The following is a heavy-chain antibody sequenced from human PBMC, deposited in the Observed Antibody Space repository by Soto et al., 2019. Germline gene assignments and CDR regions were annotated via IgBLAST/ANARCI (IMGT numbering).Heavy chain of an antibody. J-gene: IGHJ4*02. CDR2: INAGNGNT. V-gene: IGHV1-3*01. Sequence: QVQLVQSGAEVKKPGASVKVSCKASGYTFTNYAMHLVRHAPGQRLEWMGWINAGNGNTKYSQKFQGRVTIIRDTSARTAYMELRSLRSEDTAVYYCARGDYYDIHNYWGQGTLVTVSS. CDR1: GYTFTNYA. D-gene: IGHD3-22*01. CDR3: ARGDYYDIHNY.